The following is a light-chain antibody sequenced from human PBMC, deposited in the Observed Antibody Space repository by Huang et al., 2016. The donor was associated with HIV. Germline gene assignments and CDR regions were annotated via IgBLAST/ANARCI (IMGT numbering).Light chain of an antibody. Sequence: DIQMTQSPSSLSASVGDRVTITCRTSQTINTYLNWYQQKPGKAPKHLIYAASSLQSGVPSRFSGSGSGTDFTLTISSLQPEDFATYYCQQSYNTLMAFGPGTKVEI. CDR3: QQSYNTLMA. J-gene: IGKJ3*01. CDR1: QTINTY. CDR2: AAS. V-gene: IGKV1-39*01.